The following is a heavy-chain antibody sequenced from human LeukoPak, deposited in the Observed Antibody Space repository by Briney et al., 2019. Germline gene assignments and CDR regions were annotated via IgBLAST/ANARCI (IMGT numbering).Heavy chain of an antibody. Sequence: SETLSLTCTVSGGSISSSSYYWGWIRQPPGKGLEWIGSIYYSGSTYYNPSLKSRVTISVDTSKDQFSLKLSSVTAADTAVYYCARHGITMIVGGDPWGQGTLVTVSS. D-gene: IGHD3-22*01. CDR1: GGSISSSSYY. V-gene: IGHV4-39*01. CDR2: IYYSGST. J-gene: IGHJ5*02. CDR3: ARHGITMIVGGDP.